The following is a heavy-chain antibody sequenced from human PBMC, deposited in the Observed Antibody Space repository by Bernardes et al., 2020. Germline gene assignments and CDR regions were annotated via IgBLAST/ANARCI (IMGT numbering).Heavy chain of an antibody. J-gene: IGHJ6*04. V-gene: IGHV3-74*01. CDR1: GFTFSSYW. CDR3: ARVIVATMRYYGMDV. Sequence: GGSLRLSCAASGFTFSSYWMHWVRQAPGKGLVWVSRINSDGSSTSYADSVKGRFTISRDNAKNTVYLQMNSLRAEDTAVYYCARVIVATMRYYGMDVWGKETTVSVSS. CDR2: INSDGSST. D-gene: IGHD5-12*01.